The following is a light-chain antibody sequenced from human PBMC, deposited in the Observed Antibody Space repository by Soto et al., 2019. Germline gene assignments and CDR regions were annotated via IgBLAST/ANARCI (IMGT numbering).Light chain of an antibody. J-gene: IGLJ1*01. V-gene: IGLV2-14*01. CDR2: DVS. Sequence: QSALTQPASVSGSPGQSLTISCTGTSSDVGGYDFVSWYQQHPGKAPKVMIYDVSNRPSGVSNRFSGSKSGNTAYLTISGLQAEDEADYYCCSYTSSDTYVFGTGTKVTVL. CDR3: CSYTSSDTYV. CDR1: SSDVGGYDF.